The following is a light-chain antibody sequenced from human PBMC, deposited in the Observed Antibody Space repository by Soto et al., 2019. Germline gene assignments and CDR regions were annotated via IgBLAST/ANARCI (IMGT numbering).Light chain of an antibody. V-gene: IGKV3-20*01. CDR1: QSVSSSY. CDR2: GAS. Sequence: EIVMTQSPATLSVSPGERATLSCRASQSVSSSYLAWYQQKPGQAPRLLIYGASSRATGIPDRFSGSGSGTDFTLTISRLEPEDFAVYYCQQYGSSHQAFGPGTKVDIK. J-gene: IGKJ3*01. CDR3: QQYGSSHQA.